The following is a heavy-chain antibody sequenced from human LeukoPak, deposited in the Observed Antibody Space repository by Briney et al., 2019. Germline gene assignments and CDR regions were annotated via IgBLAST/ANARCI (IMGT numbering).Heavy chain of an antibody. CDR3: ARAIAAAARADY. CDR2: INPNSGGT. V-gene: IGHV1-2*02. Sequence: GASVKVSCKASGYTFTGYYMHWVRRAPGQGLEWMGWINPNSGGTNYAQKFQGRVTMTRDTSISTAYMELSRLRSDDTAVYYCARAIAAAARADYWGQGTLVTVSS. D-gene: IGHD6-13*01. J-gene: IGHJ4*02. CDR1: GYTFTGYY.